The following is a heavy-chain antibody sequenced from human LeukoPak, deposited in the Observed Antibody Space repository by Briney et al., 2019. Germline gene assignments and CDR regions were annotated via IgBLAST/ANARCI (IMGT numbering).Heavy chain of an antibody. CDR3: ARLEHGGLFDY. CDR2: INPGDSDT. Sequence: GESLKISCEGSGFPFTNYWIGWVRQMPGKGLEWMGIINPGDSDTIFSPSFQGQATISADKSISTAYLQWSSLKASDTAMYYCARLEHGGLFDYWGQGTLVTVSS. D-gene: IGHD4-23*01. J-gene: IGHJ4*02. V-gene: IGHV5-51*01. CDR1: GFPFTNYW.